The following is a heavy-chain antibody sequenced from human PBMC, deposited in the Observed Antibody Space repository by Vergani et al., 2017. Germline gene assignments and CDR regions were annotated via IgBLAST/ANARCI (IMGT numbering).Heavy chain of an antibody. Sequence: QVQLVETGGGVVQPGGSLRLYCATSGFSFNTYGAHWVRQAPGKGLEWVASIRSDESRRYYGDSMEGPFTISRDNTVDMLSLQMNSLRPDDTAVYYCVRGGRGDHGDFWSRLGPWGQGTRVIVSS. CDR2: IRSDESRR. CDR1: GFSFNTYG. V-gene: IGHV3-30*02. D-gene: IGHD3-3*01. J-gene: IGHJ5*02. CDR3: VRGGRGDHGDFWSRLGP.